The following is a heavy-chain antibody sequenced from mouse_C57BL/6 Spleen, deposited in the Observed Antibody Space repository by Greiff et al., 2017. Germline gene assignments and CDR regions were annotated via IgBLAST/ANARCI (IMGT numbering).Heavy chain of an antibody. J-gene: IGHJ2*01. CDR1: GYTFTSYW. CDR2: VYPYNGGT. Sequence: QVQLQQPGAELVMPGASVKLSCKASGYTFTSYWMHWVKQRPGQGLEWIGLVYPYNGGTSYNQKFKGKATLTVDTSSSTAYMELNSLTSEDSAVYYCADGSFDYWGQGTTLTVSS. V-gene: IGHV1-53*01. D-gene: IGHD2-3*01. CDR3: ADGSFDY.